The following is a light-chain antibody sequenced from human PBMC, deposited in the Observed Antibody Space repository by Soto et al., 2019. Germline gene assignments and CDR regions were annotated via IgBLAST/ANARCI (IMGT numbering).Light chain of an antibody. CDR2: SGD. CDR3: VLDGKGESRV. V-gene: IGLV8-61*01. CDR1: SGSVSSRYY. J-gene: IGLJ2*01. Sequence: QTVVTQEASLSVSPGGTVTLTCGLTSGSVSSRYYPSWYRQDPGQTPRTLIYSGDIRSSGVPDRFSGSILGSKAALTITGGQADDESVYGCVLDGKGESRVVCGGTKVTV.